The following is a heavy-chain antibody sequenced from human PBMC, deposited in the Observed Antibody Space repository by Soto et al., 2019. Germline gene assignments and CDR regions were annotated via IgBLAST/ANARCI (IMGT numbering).Heavy chain of an antibody. CDR1: GYTFTSYA. CDR2: INAGNGNT. J-gene: IGHJ6*03. CDR3: AREMRYDFPYMDV. Sequence: PRPSVKVSCKASGYTFTSYAMHWVRQAPGQRLEWMGWINAGNGNTKYSQKFQGRVTITRDTSASTAYMELSSLRSEDTAVYYCAREMRYDFPYMDVWGKGTTVTVSS. D-gene: IGHD3-3*01. V-gene: IGHV1-3*01.